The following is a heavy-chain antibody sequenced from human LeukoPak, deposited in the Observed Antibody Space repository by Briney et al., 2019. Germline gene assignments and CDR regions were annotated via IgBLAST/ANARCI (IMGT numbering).Heavy chain of an antibody. CDR2: INHSGST. Sequence: SETLSLTCAVYGGSFSGYYWSWIRQPPGKGLEWIGEINHSGSTNYNPSLKSRVTISVDTSKNQFSLKLSSVTAADTAVYYCASKRITMIVVVTDNWFDPWGQGTLVTVSS. CDR3: ASKRITMIVVVTDNWFDP. D-gene: IGHD3-22*01. CDR1: GGSFSGYY. V-gene: IGHV4-34*01. J-gene: IGHJ5*02.